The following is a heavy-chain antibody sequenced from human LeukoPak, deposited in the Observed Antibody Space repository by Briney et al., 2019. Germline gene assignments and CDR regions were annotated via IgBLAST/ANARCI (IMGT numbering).Heavy chain of an antibody. V-gene: IGHV3-7*01. Sequence: GGSLRLSCAASGFTFSSYWMSWVRQAPGKGLEWVAKIKQDGSEKYYVDSVKGRFTISRDNAKNSLYLQMNSLRAEDTAVYYCARRRYYDSSGYDYWGQGTLVTVSS. D-gene: IGHD3-22*01. J-gene: IGHJ4*02. CDR3: ARRRYYDSSGYDY. CDR2: IKQDGSEK. CDR1: GFTFSSYW.